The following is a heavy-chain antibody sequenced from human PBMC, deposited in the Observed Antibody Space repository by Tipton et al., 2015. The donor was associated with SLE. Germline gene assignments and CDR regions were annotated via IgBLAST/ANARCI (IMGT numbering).Heavy chain of an antibody. V-gene: IGHV4-39*07. Sequence: TLSLTCTVSGGSIFRSSFYWGWIRQPPGKGLDWIGTMFYSGTSYYNPALKSRVTISIDTSKNQVSLRLSSVTAADTAVYYCARLGIATTGTNKYFQHWGQGTLVTVSS. J-gene: IGHJ1*01. D-gene: IGHD6-13*01. CDR1: GGSIFRSSFY. CDR2: MFYSGTS. CDR3: ARLGIATTGTNKYFQH.